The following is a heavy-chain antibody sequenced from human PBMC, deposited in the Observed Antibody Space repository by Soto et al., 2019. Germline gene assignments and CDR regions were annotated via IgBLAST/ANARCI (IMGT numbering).Heavy chain of an antibody. CDR1: GGSFSGYY. Sequence: QVQLQQWGAGLLKPSETLSLTCAVYGGSFSGYYWSWIRQPPGKGLEWIGEINHSGSTNYNPSLKSLVTISVDTSKNQFSLKMSSVTAADTAVYYCARDLKSIAAHAYFDYWGQGTLVTVSS. D-gene: IGHD6-6*01. CDR2: INHSGST. V-gene: IGHV4-34*01. CDR3: ARDLKSIAAHAYFDY. J-gene: IGHJ4*02.